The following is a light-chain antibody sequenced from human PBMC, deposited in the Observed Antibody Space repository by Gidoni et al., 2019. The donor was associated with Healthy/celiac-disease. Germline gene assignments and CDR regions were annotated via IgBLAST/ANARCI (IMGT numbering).Light chain of an antibody. CDR1: RSEVGSYNL. Sequence: QSDLTQPASVSGSPGQSITISCTGTRSEVGSYNLVSWYQQHPGKAPKLMIYEVSKRPSGVSNRFSGSKSGTTASLTISGLQAEDDADYYCCSYAGISTVVFGGGTKLPVL. CDR3: CSYAGISTVV. CDR2: EVS. V-gene: IGLV2-23*02. J-gene: IGLJ2*01.